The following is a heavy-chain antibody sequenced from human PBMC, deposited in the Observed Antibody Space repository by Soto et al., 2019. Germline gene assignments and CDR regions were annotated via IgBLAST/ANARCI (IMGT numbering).Heavy chain of an antibody. V-gene: IGHV3-30-3*01. J-gene: IGHJ4*02. CDR3: ASGAAFYYDTSRY. Sequence: QVELVESGGGVVQSGGSLRLSCAAPGFSFSIHALHWIRQAPGEGLEWVAVMSPNGDNQYYADSVKGRFTISRDTSKSTLSPQMTTLRPEDTAVYYCASGAAFYYDTSRYWGQGTLVTVSS. CDR2: MSPNGDNQ. CDR1: GFSFSIHA. D-gene: IGHD3-22*01.